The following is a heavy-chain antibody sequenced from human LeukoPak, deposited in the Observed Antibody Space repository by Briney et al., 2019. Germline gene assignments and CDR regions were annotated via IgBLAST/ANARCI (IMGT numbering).Heavy chain of an antibody. CDR3: ARTSKTATSLYFGY. D-gene: IGHD1-7*01. Sequence: ASVKVSCKASGYTFTGYYMHWVRQAPGQGLEWMGGIIPIFGTANYAQKFQGRVTITTDESTSTAYMELSSLRSEDTAVYYCARTSKTATSLYFGYWGQRTLVTVSS. CDR1: GYTFTGYY. CDR2: IIPIFGTA. V-gene: IGHV1-69*05. J-gene: IGHJ4*02.